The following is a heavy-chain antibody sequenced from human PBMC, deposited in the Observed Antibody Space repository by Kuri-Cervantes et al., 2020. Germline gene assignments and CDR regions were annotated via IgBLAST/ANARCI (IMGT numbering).Heavy chain of an antibody. Sequence: SETLSLTCTVSGVSIRNTVYSWGWIRQPPGKGLEWIGEINHSGSTNYNPSLKSRVTISVDTSKNQFSLKLSSVTAADTAVYYCAGRVGGSSADYWAQGTLVTVSS. CDR3: AGRVGGSSADY. V-gene: IGHV4-39*01. CDR1: GVSIRNTVYS. D-gene: IGHD6-6*01. J-gene: IGHJ4*02. CDR2: INHSGST.